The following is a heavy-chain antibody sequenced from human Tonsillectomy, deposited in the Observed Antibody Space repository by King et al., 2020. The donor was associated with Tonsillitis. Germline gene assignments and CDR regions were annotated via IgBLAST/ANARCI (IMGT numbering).Heavy chain of an antibody. CDR1: GGSISSSSYY. J-gene: IGHJ6*02. V-gene: IGHV4-39*01. CDR2: IYYSGST. CDR3: ARGKGYCSGGSCPHDPNYYYYYGMDV. D-gene: IGHD2-15*01. Sequence: LQLQESGPGLVKPSETLSLICTVSGGSISSSSYYWGWIRQPPGKGLEWIGSIYYSGSTYYKPSLQSRVTISIETSKNQFSLKVNSMTSADTAVYYCARGKGYCSGGSCPHDPNYYYYYGMDVWGQGTTVTVSS.